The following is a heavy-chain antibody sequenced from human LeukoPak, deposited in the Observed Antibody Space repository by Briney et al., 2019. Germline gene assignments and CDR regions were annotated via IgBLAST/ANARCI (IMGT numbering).Heavy chain of an antibody. V-gene: IGHV4-4*02. D-gene: IGHD2-2*01. J-gene: IGHJ5*02. CDR3: ARKGVIVVPAASPFDP. CDR1: GGSISSNNW. CDR2: IYHSGSP. Sequence: PSGTLSLTCAVSGGSISSNNWWGWVRQPPGKGLEWIGEIYHSGSPNYNPSLKSRVTISVDKSRNHFSLNLSSVTAADTAVYYCARKGVIVVPAASPFDPWGQGTLVTVSS.